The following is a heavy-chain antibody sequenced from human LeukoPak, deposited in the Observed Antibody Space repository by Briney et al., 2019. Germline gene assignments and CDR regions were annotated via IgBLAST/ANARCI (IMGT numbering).Heavy chain of an antibody. CDR3: ARQAYSSNLGWFDP. CDR2: IYYSGST. D-gene: IGHD6-13*01. J-gene: IGHJ5*02. CDR1: GDSIRSSSSY. V-gene: IGHV4-39*01. Sequence: SETLSLTCTVSGDSIRSSSSYWGWFRQPPGEGLEWIGSIYYSGSTFYSPSLKSRVTISVDTSKNQFSLKLSSVTAADTAVYYCARQAYSSNLGWFDPWGQGTLVTVSS.